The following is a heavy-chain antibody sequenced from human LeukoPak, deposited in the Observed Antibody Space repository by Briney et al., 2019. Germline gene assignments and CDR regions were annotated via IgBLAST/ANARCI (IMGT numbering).Heavy chain of an antibody. Sequence: ASVKVSCKASGYTFTSYGISWVRQAPGQGLERMGWISAYNGNTNYAQKLQGRVTMTTDTSTSTAYMELRSLRSDDTAVYYCARVRDKAAPLQLYYYYYYYMDVWGKGTTVTVSS. J-gene: IGHJ6*03. CDR1: GYTFTSYG. CDR2: ISAYNGNT. V-gene: IGHV1-18*01. D-gene: IGHD6-6*01. CDR3: ARVRDKAAPLQLYYYYYYYMDV.